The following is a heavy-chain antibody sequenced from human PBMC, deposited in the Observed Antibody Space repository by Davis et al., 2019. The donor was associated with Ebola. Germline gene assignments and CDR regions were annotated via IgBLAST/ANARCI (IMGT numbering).Heavy chain of an antibody. CDR1: GFTFSSYA. V-gene: IGHV3-30*14. CDR3: ARGLCSGGSCFGY. CDR2: ISYDGSNK. J-gene: IGHJ4*02. Sequence: PGGSLRLSCAASGFTFSSYAMSWVRQAPGKGLEWVAVISYDGSNKYYADSVKGRFTISRHNSKNTLYLQMNSLRAEDTAVYYCARGLCSGGSCFGYWGQGTLVTVSS. D-gene: IGHD2-15*01.